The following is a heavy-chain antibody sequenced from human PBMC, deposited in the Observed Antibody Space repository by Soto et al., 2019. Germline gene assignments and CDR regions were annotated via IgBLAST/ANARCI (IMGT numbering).Heavy chain of an antibody. D-gene: IGHD3-10*01. V-gene: IGHV1-8*02. CDR2: INPNSGNT. CDR3: ARADGSSHDAFDI. Sequence: QVHLVQSGAEVKKPGASVKVSCKASGYSFTGYDVHWVRQAAGHGLEWMGWINPNSGNTGHAEKFQGRLTLTRNISTRTDYLELRSLRSEDTAVYYCARADGSSHDAFDIWGQGTMVTVSS. CDR1: GYSFTGYD. J-gene: IGHJ3*02.